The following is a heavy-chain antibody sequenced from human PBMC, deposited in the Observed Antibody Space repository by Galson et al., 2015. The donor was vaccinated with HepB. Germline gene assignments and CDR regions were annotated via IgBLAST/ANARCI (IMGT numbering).Heavy chain of an antibody. CDR1: GFTFDDYA. Sequence: SLRLSCAASGFTFDDYAMHWVRQAPGKGLEWVSGISWNSGSIGYADSVKGRFTISRDNAKNSLYLQMNSLRAEDTALYYCAKEMAVAGPDPYYYYYMDVWGKGTTVTVSS. CDR2: ISWNSGSI. J-gene: IGHJ6*03. CDR3: AKEMAVAGPDPYYYYYMDV. D-gene: IGHD6-19*01. V-gene: IGHV3-9*01.